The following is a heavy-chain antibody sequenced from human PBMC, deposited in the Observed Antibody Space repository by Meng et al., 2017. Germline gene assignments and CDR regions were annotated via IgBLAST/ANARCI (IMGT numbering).Heavy chain of an antibody. D-gene: IGHD3-10*01. V-gene: IGHV1-69*06. CDR3: ARGYGSGSYENPRYYYGMDV. J-gene: IGHJ6*02. CDR1: GGTFSSYA. CDR2: IIPIFGTA. Sequence: SVKVSCKASGGTFSSYAISWVRQAPGQELEWMGGIIPIFGTANYAQKFQGRVTITADKSTSTAYMELSSLRSEDTAVYYCARGYGSGSYENPRYYYGMDVWGQGTTVTVSS.